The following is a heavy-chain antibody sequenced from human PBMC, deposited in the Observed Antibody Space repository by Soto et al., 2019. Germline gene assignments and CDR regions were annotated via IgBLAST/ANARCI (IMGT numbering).Heavy chain of an antibody. CDR1: GFTFSSYG. J-gene: IGHJ4*02. CDR2: ISYDGSNK. CDR3: AALRLGESPG. V-gene: IGHV3-30*03. Sequence: QVQLVESGGGVVQPGRSLRLSCAASGFTFSSYGMHWVRQAPGKGLEWVAVISYDGSNKYYADSVKGRFTISRDNSKNTLYLQMNSLRAEYTAVYYCAALRLGESPGWGQGTLVTVSS. D-gene: IGHD3-16*01.